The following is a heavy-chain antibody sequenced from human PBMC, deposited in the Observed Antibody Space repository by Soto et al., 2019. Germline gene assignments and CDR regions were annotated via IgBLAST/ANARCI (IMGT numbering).Heavy chain of an antibody. CDR3: ARAITMIRSGAFDI. V-gene: IGHV4-61*01. CDR2: IFYNGST. J-gene: IGHJ3*02. D-gene: IGHD3-22*01. Sequence: SETLSHTCTVSGGSVGSGSYYWSWIRQPPGKGLEWIGYIFYNGSTNYNPSLKSRVTISVDTSKNQFSLKLSSVTAADTAVYYCARAITMIRSGAFDIWGQGTMVTVSS. CDR1: GGSVGSGSYY.